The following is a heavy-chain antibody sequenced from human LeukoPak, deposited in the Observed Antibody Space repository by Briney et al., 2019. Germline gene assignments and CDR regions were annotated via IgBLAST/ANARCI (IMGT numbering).Heavy chain of an antibody. CDR1: GYTFTSYD. Sequence: ASVKVSCKASGYTFTSYDINWVRQATGQGLEWMGWMNPNSGNTGYAQKFQGRVTMTRNTSISTAYMELSSLRSEDTAVYYCARGRGRWKLDSGRVLTPNWFDPWGQGTLVTVSS. CDR3: ARGRGRWKLDSGRVLTPNWFDP. D-gene: IGHD5-12*01. CDR2: MNPNSGNT. V-gene: IGHV1-8*01. J-gene: IGHJ5*02.